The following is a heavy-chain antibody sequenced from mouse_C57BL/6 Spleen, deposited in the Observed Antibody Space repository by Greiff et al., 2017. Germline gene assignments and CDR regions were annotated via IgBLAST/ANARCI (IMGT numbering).Heavy chain of an antibody. V-gene: IGHV1-64*01. J-gene: IGHJ4*01. CDR1: GYTFTSYW. CDR3: ARFDYYSNYGAMDY. Sequence: QVQLQQPGAELVKPGASVKLSCKASGYTFTSYWMHWVKQRPGQGLEWIGMIHPNSGSTNYNEKFKSKATLTVVKSSSTAYMQLSSLTSEDSAVYYGARFDYYSNYGAMDYWGQGTSVTVSS. CDR2: IHPNSGST. D-gene: IGHD2-5*01.